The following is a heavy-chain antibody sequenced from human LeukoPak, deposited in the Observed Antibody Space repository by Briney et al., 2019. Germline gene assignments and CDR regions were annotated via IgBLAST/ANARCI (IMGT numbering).Heavy chain of an antibody. V-gene: IGHV3-7*01. CDR3: AREYSGGSAFDY. CDR1: GFTFSSHW. D-gene: IGHD2-21*01. J-gene: IGHJ4*02. Sequence: GGSLRLSCAASGFTFSSHWMSWVRQAPGKGLEWVANIKQDGSEKYYVDSVKGRFTISRDNAKNSLYLQMNSLRAEDTAVYYCAREYSGGSAFDYWGQGTLVTVSS. CDR2: IKQDGSEK.